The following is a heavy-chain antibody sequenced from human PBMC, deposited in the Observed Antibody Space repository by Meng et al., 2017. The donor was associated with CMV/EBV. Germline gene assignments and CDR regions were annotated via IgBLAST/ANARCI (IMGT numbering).Heavy chain of an antibody. CDR2: ISSSSSTI. J-gene: IGHJ4*02. CDR3: ARLASSKRITMRVVDY. V-gene: IGHV3-48*04. CDR1: GFTFSSYS. Sequence: GESLKISCAASGFTFSSYSMNWVRQAPGKGLEWVSYISSSSSTIYYADSVKGRFTISRDNAKNSLYLQMNSMRAEDTAVYYCARLASSKRITMRVVDYWGQGTLVTVSS. D-gene: IGHD3-22*01.